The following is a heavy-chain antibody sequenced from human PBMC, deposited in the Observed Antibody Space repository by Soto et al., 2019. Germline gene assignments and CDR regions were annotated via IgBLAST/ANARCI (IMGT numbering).Heavy chain of an antibody. CDR1: GGTFGSYA. CDR2: IIPIFGTA. V-gene: IGHV1-69*13. CDR3: AGDWNSSGWYDY. Sequence: GASVKVSCKASGGTFGSYAISWVRQAPGQGLEWMGGIIPIFGTANYAQKFQGRVTITADESTSTAYMELSSLRSEDTAVYYCAGDWNSSGWYDYWGQGTTVTVSS. D-gene: IGHD6-19*01. J-gene: IGHJ4*03.